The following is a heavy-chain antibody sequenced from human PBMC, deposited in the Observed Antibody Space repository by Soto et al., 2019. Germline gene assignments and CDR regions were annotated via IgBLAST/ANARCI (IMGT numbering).Heavy chain of an antibody. CDR1: GFTFSSYA. V-gene: IGHV3-30-3*01. Sequence: ESGGGVVQPGRSLRLSCAASGFTFSSYAMHWVRQAPGKGLEWVAVISYDGSNKYYADSVKGRFTISRDNSKNTLYLQMNSLRAEDTAVYYCARGGYDYVWGSYRYAPFDYWGQGTLVTVSS. CDR3: ARGGYDYVWGSYRYAPFDY. CDR2: ISYDGSNK. D-gene: IGHD3-16*02. J-gene: IGHJ4*02.